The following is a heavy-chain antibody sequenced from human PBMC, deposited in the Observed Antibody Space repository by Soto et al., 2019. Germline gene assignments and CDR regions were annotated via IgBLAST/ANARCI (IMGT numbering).Heavy chain of an antibody. Sequence: SETLSLTCAVSSGSIDNVYWWSWVRQSPGKGLEWIGYIYYSGSTNYNPSLKSRVTISVDASKNQFSLKLSSVTAADTAVYYCARNKVVPNYYYYYGMDVWGQGTTVTVS. CDR3: ARNKVVPNYYYYYGMDV. J-gene: IGHJ6*02. CDR1: SGSIDNVYW. D-gene: IGHD2-15*01. V-gene: IGHV4-59*01. CDR2: IYYSGST.